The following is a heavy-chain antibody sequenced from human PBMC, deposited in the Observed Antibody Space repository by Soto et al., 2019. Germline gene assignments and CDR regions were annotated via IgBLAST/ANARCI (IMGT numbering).Heavy chain of an antibody. D-gene: IGHD1-1*01. V-gene: IGHV3-74*01. J-gene: IGHJ4*02. Sequence: GGSLRLSCEASGLAFSTYWMHWVRQVPGKGLVWVARINFDGTTTTYADSVKGRFIISRDNAKNTLSVQMDSLRVDDTAVYYCARSGDNYNRLDYWGQGTPVTVSS. CDR2: INFDGTTT. CDR3: ARSGDNYNRLDY. CDR1: GLAFSTYW.